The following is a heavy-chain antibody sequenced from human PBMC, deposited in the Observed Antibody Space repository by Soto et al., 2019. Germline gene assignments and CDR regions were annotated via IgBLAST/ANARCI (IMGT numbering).Heavy chain of an antibody. D-gene: IGHD3-16*01. CDR3: AKMFMDGSQYGDYVWGGYYFDY. Sequence: QVQLVESGGGVVQPGRSLRLSCAASGFTFSSYGMHWVRQAPGKGLEWVAVISYDGSNKYYADSVKGRFTISRDNSKTTLYLQMNSLRAEDTAVYYCAKMFMDGSQYGDYVWGGYYFDYWGQGTLVTVSS. J-gene: IGHJ4*02. CDR2: ISYDGSNK. CDR1: GFTFSSYG. V-gene: IGHV3-30*18.